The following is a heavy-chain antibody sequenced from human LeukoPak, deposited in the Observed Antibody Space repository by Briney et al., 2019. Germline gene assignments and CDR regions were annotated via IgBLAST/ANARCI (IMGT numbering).Heavy chain of an antibody. CDR1: GDSIGRDNW. CDR3: ARENYDSSGYCDY. V-gene: IGHV4-4*02. CDR2: IYHSGTT. D-gene: IGHD3-22*01. Sequence: SETLSLTCAVSGDSIGRDNWRSWVRQPPGKGLEWIGEIYHSGTTIYNPSLKSRVTISVDKSRNQFSLKLSSVTAADTAVYYCARENYDSSGYCDYWGQGTLVTVSS. J-gene: IGHJ4*02.